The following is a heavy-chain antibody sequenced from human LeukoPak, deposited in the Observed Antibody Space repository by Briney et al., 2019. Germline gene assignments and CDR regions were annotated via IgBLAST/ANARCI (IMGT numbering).Heavy chain of an antibody. J-gene: IGHJ3*01. V-gene: IGHV3-11*01. Sequence: GGSLRLSCTASGFSFRDYFMGWIRQAPGKGVEWVSYISSSGRSIYDADSVKGRFTMSRANSENSVYLQLNSLRSDDTAVYYCVRASDRRSWGGAFDVWGHGTMVTVSS. D-gene: IGHD7-27*01. CDR2: ISSSGRSI. CDR1: GFSFRDYF. CDR3: VRASDRRSWGGAFDV.